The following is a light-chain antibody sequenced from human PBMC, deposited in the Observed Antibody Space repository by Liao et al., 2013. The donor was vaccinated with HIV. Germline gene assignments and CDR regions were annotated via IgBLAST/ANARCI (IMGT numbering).Light chain of an antibody. J-gene: IGLJ2*01. CDR3: QAWDRNTLV. V-gene: IGLV3-1*01. CDR2: QDT. Sequence: YELTQPPSLSVSPGQTAIISCSGHALGGKYISWYQHPPGQSPVVLIYQDTKRPSGIPERFTGSNSGDTATLTISGTQALDEADYYCQAWDRNTLVFGGGTKLTVL. CDR1: ALGGKY.